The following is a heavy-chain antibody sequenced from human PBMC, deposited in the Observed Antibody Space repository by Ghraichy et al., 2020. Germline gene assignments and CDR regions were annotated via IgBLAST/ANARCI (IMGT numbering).Heavy chain of an antibody. CDR1: GGTFSSYA. CDR2: IIPIFGTA. CDR3: ARDCRGSNHTYGMDV. J-gene: IGHJ6*02. D-gene: IGHD1-26*01. V-gene: IGHV1-69*13. Sequence: SVKVSCKASGGTFSSYAISWVRQAPGQGLEWMGGIIPIFGTANYAQKFQGRVTITADESTSTAYMELSSLRSEDTAVYYCARDCRGSNHTYGMDVWGQGTTVTVSS.